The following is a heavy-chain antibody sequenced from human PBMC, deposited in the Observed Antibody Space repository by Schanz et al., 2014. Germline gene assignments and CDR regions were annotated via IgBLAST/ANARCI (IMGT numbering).Heavy chain of an antibody. J-gene: IGHJ6*04. D-gene: IGHD2-2*01. CDR3: ARDLSSLIQGDV. CDR2: ISSSSSTI. CDR1: EFSFSSFG. Sequence: VQLVESGGDLVKPGGSLRLSCAASEFSFSSFGMNWVRQAPGKGLEWVSYISSSSSTIYYADSVKGRFTISRDNAKNSLYLQMNSLRAEDTGVYYCARDLSSLIQGDVWGKGTTXTVSS. V-gene: IGHV3-48*01.